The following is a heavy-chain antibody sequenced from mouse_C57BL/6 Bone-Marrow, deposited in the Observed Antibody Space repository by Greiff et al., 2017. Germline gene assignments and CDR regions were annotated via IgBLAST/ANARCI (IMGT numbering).Heavy chain of an antibody. CDR1: GFNIKDDY. J-gene: IGHJ1*03. CDR2: LDPENGDT. CDR3: TPVYYGSSDWYFDV. V-gene: IGHV14-4*01. D-gene: IGHD1-1*01. Sequence: VQLQQSGAELVRPGASVKLSCTASGFNIKDDYMHWVKQRPEQGLEWIGRLDPENGDTKYASKFQGKATITADTSSNTAYLQLSRLTSEDTAVYYCTPVYYGSSDWYFDVWGTGTTVTVSS.